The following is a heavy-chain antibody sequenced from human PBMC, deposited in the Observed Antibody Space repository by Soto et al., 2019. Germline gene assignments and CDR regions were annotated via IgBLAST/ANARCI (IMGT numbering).Heavy chain of an antibody. CDR2: IYYSGST. CDR1: GGSISSSSYS. D-gene: IGHD2-2*01. CDR3: GRQPGHCGSTTCFGYYSVDV. V-gene: IGHV4-39*01. J-gene: IGHJ6*01. Sequence: QLQLQESGPRLVKPSETLSLTCSVSGGSISSSSYSWGWIRQPPGKGLEWIGTIYYSGSTHYNPSLGGRVAISADTPNNQLSLRLSSVTAADTAVYYCGRQPGHCGSTTCFGYYSVDVW.